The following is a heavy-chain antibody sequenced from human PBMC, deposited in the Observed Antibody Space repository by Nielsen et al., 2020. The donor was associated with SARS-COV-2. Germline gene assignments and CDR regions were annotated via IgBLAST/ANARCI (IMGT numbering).Heavy chain of an antibody. V-gene: IGHV1-46*01. CDR1: GYTFTGYY. D-gene: IGHD3-3*01. J-gene: IGHJ6*02. Sequence: ASVKVSCKASGYTFTGYYMHWVRQAPGQGLEWMGIINPSGGSSSYAQKFQGRVTMTRDSSTSTVYMELSSLKSDDTAVYYCARDNPYYDFWSGEDYYYGMDVWGQGTTVTVSS. CDR2: INPSGGSS. CDR3: ARDNPYYDFWSGEDYYYGMDV.